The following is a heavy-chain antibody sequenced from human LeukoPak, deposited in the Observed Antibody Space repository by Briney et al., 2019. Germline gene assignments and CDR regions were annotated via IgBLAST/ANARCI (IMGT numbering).Heavy chain of an antibody. V-gene: IGHV4-59*01. CDR2: IYYSGST. CDR1: GGSFSGYY. J-gene: IGHJ4*02. CDR3: ARSSNTYYYDSSGLFDY. D-gene: IGHD3-22*01. Sequence: SETLSLTCAVYGGSFSGYYWSWIRQPPGKGLEWIGYIYYSGSTNYNPSLKSRVTISVDTSKNQFSLKLSSVTAADTAVYYCARSSNTYYYDSSGLFDYWGQGTLVTVSS.